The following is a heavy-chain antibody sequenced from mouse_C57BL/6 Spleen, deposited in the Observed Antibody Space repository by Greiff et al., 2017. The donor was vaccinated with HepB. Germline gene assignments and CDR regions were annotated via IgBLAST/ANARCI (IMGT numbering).Heavy chain of an antibody. D-gene: IGHD1-1*01. CDR3: ARPHYYGSSHYWYFDV. CDR2: ISSGSSTI. J-gene: IGHJ1*03. Sequence: EVQGVESGGGLVKPGGSLKLSCAASGFTFSDYGMHWVRQAPEKGLEWVAYISSGSSTIYYADTVKGRFTISRDNAKNTLFLQMTSLRSEDTAMYYCARPHYYGSSHYWYFDVWGTGTTVTVSS. V-gene: IGHV5-17*01. CDR1: GFTFSDYG.